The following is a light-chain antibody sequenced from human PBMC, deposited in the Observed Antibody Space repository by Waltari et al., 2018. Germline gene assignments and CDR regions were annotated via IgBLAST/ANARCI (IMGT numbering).Light chain of an antibody. CDR1: QSVLYSSNNKNY. CDR2: WAS. V-gene: IGKV4-1*01. Sequence: DIVMTQSPDSLAVSLGERATLNCKSSQSVLYSSNNKNYLAWYQQKPGQPPKLLIYWASTRESGVPDRFSGSGSGTDFTLTISSLQAEDVAVYYCQQYNTFGQGTKLEIK. J-gene: IGKJ2*01. CDR3: QQYNT.